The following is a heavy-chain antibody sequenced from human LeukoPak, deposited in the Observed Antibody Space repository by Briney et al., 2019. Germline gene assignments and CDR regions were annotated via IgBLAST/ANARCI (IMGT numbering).Heavy chain of an antibody. D-gene: IGHD3-16*01. CDR1: GYTFTSYG. CDR2: ISAYNGNT. Sequence: ASVKVSCKASGYTFTSYGISWVRPAPGQGLEWMGWISAYNGNTNYAQKLQGRVTMTTDTSTSTASMELRSLRSDDTAVYYCARKPYEDDAFDIWGQGTMVTVSS. V-gene: IGHV1-18*01. J-gene: IGHJ3*02. CDR3: ARKPYEDDAFDI.